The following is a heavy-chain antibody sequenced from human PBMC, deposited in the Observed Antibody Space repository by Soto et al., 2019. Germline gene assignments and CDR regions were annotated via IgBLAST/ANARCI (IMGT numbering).Heavy chain of an antibody. CDR3: AREARSSVCIDY. V-gene: IGHV4-31*03. Sequence: QVQLQESGPGLVKPSQTLSLTCTVSGGSISSGGYYWSWIRQHPGKGLEWIGYIYYSGSTYYNPPLKSRVTTAVDTSKNQFSLKLSSVTAADTAVYYCAREARSSVCIDYWGQGTLVTVSS. CDR1: GGSISSGGYY. D-gene: IGHD6-19*01. CDR2: IYYSGST. J-gene: IGHJ4*02.